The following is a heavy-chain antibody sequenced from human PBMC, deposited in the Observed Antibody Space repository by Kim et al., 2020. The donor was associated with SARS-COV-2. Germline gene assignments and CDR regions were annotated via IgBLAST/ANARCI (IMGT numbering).Heavy chain of an antibody. CDR2: ISYDGSNG. CDR3: ARDEETGGWLHPQDY. V-gene: IGHV3-30*04. Sequence: GGSLRLSCVASGFTFSSYAMHWVRQAPGKGLEWVAVISYDGSNGYYADSVKGRFTISRDNSKNTLYLQMNSLRAADTAVYYCARDEETGGWLHPQDYWGQGTLVTVSS. D-gene: IGHD5-12*01. CDR1: GFTFSSYA. J-gene: IGHJ4*02.